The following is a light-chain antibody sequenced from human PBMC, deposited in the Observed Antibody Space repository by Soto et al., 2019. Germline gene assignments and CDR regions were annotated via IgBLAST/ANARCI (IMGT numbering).Light chain of an antibody. J-gene: IGKJ4*01. CDR1: QSLLHSNGYNY. V-gene: IGKV2-28*01. CDR2: LGS. CDR3: MQALQTPLT. Sequence: EIVMTQTPLSLSITPGEEASISCRSSQSLLHSNGYNYLDWYLQKPGQSPQLLIYLGSNRASGVPDRFSGSGSGTDFTLKISRVEAEDVGVYYCMQALQTPLTFGGGTKVDIK.